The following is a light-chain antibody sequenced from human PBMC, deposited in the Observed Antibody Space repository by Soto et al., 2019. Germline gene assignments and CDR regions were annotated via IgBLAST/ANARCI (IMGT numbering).Light chain of an antibody. J-gene: IGKJ1*01. CDR3: QQYYSTPPT. CDR1: QSVLYSSNNKNY. Sequence: DIVMTQSPDSLAVSLGERATINCKSSQSVLYSSNNKNYLAWYQQKPGQPPKLLIYWASTRESGVPDRFSGSGSGTDFTPTISSLQAEDVDVHYCQQYYSTPPTLGQGTKVDIK. V-gene: IGKV4-1*01. CDR2: WAS.